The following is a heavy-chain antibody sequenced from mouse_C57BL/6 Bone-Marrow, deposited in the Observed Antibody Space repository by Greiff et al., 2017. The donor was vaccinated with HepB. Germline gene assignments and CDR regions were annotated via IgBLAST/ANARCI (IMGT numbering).Heavy chain of an antibody. V-gene: IGHV2-6-1*01. CDR2: IWSDGST. J-gene: IGHJ4*01. D-gene: IGHD2-2*01. CDR3: AGQKRLRVADYAMDY. CDR1: GFSLTSYG. Sequence: VKLVESGPGLVAPSQCVSITCTVSGFSLTSYGVHWVRQTPGKGLEWLGVIWSDGSTTYNSAHKYRLSNSKDNSNSQAYLIMNSLQTDDTAMYYCAGQKRLRVADYAMDYWGQGTSVTVSS.